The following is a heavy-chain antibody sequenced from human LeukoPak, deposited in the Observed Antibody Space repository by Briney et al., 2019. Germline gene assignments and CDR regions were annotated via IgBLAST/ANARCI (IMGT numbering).Heavy chain of an antibody. D-gene: IGHD4-11*01. J-gene: IGHJ1*01. CDR2: ISRTGQTI. Sequence: GGSLRLSCAAAGFTFNDHFLSWVRQAPGEGLEWVSYISRTGQTIYYDDSVKGRFTISRDSAKNSVYLQMNRLRVDDTAVYYCVSLLSLNYEAYFDLSGQGTLVTVSS. CDR3: VSLLSLNYEAYFDL. V-gene: IGHV3-11*04. CDR1: GFTFNDHF.